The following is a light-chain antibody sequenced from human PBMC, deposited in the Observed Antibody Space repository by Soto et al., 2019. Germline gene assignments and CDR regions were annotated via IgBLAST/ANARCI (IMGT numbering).Light chain of an antibody. Sequence: DIQMTQSPSSVSAYVGDRVTITCRASQDISSWLAWSQQKPGKAPKLLIYATSSLQSGVQSRFMGSGSGTDFTRTLSSLQPYDFATYYRQQANSFHWTFGQGTKVEVK. CDR3: QQANSFHWT. V-gene: IGKV1-12*01. J-gene: IGKJ1*01. CDR2: ATS. CDR1: QDISSW.